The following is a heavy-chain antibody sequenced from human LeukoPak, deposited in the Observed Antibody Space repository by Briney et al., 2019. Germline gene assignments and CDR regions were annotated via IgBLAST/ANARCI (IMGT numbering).Heavy chain of an antibody. V-gene: IGHV4-38-2*01. CDR1: GYSISIGRY. CDR2: IYHSGST. D-gene: IGHD2-2*01. CDR3: ARSLSTAGIDY. Sequence: PSETLSLTCAVSGYSISIGRYWGWIRQPPGKGLEGIGSIYHSGSTYYNPTLKSRITISVDTSKNQFSLHLRSVTAADTAVYYCARSLSTAGIDYWGQGTLVTVSS. J-gene: IGHJ4*02.